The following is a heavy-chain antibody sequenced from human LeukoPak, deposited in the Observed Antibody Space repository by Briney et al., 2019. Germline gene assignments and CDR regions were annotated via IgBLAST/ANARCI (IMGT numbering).Heavy chain of an antibody. D-gene: IGHD3-10*01. CDR2: INPSGGST. CDR3: LLARGGGAFDI. CDR1: GYTFTSYY. Sequence: ASVKVSCKAAGYTFTSYYMHWVRHAPGQGREWMGIINPSGGSTSYAQQFQGRVTMTRDMSTSTVYMELSSLRSEDTAVYYCLLARGGGAFDIWGQGTMVTVSS. J-gene: IGHJ3*02. V-gene: IGHV1-46*01.